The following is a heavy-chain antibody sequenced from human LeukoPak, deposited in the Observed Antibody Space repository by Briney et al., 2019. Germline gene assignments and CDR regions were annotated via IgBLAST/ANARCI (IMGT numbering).Heavy chain of an antibody. CDR2: ISAYNGNT. D-gene: IGHD3-22*01. CDR3: ARDRCYYDSSGYSPFFDY. Sequence: ASVKVSCKASGYTFTSYGISWVRQAPGQGLEWMGWISAYNGNTNFAQNFQDRVTMTTDTSTSTAYMELRSLRSDDTAVYYCARDRCYYDSSGYSPFFDYWGQGTLVTVSS. V-gene: IGHV1-18*01. CDR1: GYTFTSYG. J-gene: IGHJ4*02.